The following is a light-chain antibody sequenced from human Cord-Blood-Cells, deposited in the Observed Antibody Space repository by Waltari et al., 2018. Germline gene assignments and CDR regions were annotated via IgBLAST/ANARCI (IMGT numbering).Light chain of an antibody. J-gene: IGKJ4*01. V-gene: IGKV3-15*01. CDR3: QQYNNWPLT. CDR2: GAS. Sequence: EIVMTQSPATLSVSPGDRATLSCRACQSVSSNLAWYQQKPGQAPRLLIYGASTRATGIPARFSGSGSGTEFTLTISSLQSEDFAVYYGQQYNNWPLTFGGGTKVEIK. CDR1: QSVSSN.